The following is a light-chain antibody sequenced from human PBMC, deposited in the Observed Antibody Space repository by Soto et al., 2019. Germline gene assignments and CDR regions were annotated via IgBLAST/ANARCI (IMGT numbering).Light chain of an antibody. CDR3: QQSYSTAWT. V-gene: IGKV1-39*01. CDR1: PSISNY. Sequence: DIQMTQSPSSLSASGGDRVTITCRASPSISNYLNWYQQKPGKAPKLLIYAASSLQSGVPSRFSGSGSGTDFTLTISSLQLEDFATYYCQQSYSTAWTFGQGTKVAIK. J-gene: IGKJ1*01. CDR2: AAS.